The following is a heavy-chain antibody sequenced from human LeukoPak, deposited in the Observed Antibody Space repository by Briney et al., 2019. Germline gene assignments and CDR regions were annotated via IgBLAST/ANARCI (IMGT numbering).Heavy chain of an antibody. Sequence: GGSLRLSCAASGFTFSSYWVSWVRQAPGKGLEWVANIKQDGSEKYYVDSVRGRFTISRDNAKNSLYLQMNSLRAEDTAVCYCAREGARGRRVTIFGVAAYGMDVWGQGTTVTVSS. CDR2: IKQDGSEK. CDR3: AREGARGRRVTIFGVAAYGMDV. D-gene: IGHD3-3*01. J-gene: IGHJ6*02. CDR1: GFTFSSYW. V-gene: IGHV3-7*01.